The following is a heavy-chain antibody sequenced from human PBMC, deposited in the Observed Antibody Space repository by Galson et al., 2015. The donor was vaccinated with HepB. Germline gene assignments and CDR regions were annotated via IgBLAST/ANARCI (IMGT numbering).Heavy chain of an antibody. V-gene: IGHV1-2*06. CDR2: INPNSGGT. Sequence: SVKVSCKASGYTFTGYYMHWVRQAPGQGLEWMGRINPNSGGTNYAQKFQGRVTMTRDTSISTAYMELSRLRSDDTAVYYCARGDSKGVSWFDPWGQGTLVTVSS. D-gene: IGHD3-10*01. J-gene: IGHJ5*02. CDR3: ARGDSKGVSWFDP. CDR1: GYTFTGYY.